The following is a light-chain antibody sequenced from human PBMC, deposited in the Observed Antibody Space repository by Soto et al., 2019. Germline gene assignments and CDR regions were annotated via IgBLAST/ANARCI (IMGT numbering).Light chain of an antibody. Sequence: QTVVTQEPSFSVSPGRTVTLTCGLSSGSVSTSYYPSCYQQTPGQAPRTLIYSTNTRSSGVPDRFSGSILGNKAALTITGAQADYESDYYCVLYMGSGIWVFGGGTKLTVL. CDR1: SGSVSTSYY. J-gene: IGLJ3*02. CDR3: VLYMGSGIWV. CDR2: STN. V-gene: IGLV8-61*01.